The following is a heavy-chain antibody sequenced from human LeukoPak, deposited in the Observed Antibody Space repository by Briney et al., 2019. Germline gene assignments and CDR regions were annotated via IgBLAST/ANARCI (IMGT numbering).Heavy chain of an antibody. Sequence: ASVKVSCKASGYTFTSYDINWVRQAPGQGLEWMGWMNPNSGNTGYAQKFQGRGTMTRNTSISTAYMELSSLRSEDTAVYYCARGDQGGELWFLVDLWGRGTLVTVSS. J-gene: IGHJ5*02. CDR2: MNPNSGNT. CDR1: GYTFTSYD. CDR3: ARGDQGGELWFLVDL. D-gene: IGHD5-18*01. V-gene: IGHV1-8*01.